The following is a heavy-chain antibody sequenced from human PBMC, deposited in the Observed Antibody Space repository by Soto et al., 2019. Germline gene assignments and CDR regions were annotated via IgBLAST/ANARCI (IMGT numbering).Heavy chain of an antibody. Sequence: QVQLVQSGTEVKKPGASVKVSCKASGFTFTSYYMHWVRQAPGQGPEWMGIINPAGGTTTYAQSFQGRVTMTRDTSTSTVYMELSSLRSEDTAVYYCAMRSTEGAYYYMDVWGKGTTVTVSS. CDR2: INPAGGTT. D-gene: IGHD2-2*01. CDR3: AMRSTEGAYYYMDV. J-gene: IGHJ6*03. V-gene: IGHV1-46*03. CDR1: GFTFTSYY.